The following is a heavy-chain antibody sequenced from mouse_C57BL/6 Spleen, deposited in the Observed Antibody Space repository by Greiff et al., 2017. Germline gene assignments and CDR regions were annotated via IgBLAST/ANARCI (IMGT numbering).Heavy chain of an antibody. CDR1: GYAFSSSW. Sequence: VQLVESGPELVKPGASVKISCKASGYAFSSSWMNWVKQRPGKGLEWIGRIYPGDGDTNYNGKFKGKATLTADKSSSTAYMQLSSLTSEDSAVYFCASNGYDDAMDYWGQGTSVTVSS. V-gene: IGHV1-82*01. J-gene: IGHJ4*01. CDR2: IYPGDGDT. CDR3: ASNGYDDAMDY. D-gene: IGHD2-2*01.